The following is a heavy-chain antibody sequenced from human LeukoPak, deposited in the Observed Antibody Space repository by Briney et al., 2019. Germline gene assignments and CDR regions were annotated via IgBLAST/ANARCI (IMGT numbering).Heavy chain of an antibody. Sequence: ASVKVSCKASGYTFTSYAMNWVRQAPGQGLEWMGWISAYNGNTNYAQKLQGRVTMTTDTSTSTAYMELRSLRSDDTAVYYCARDLKPITMVRGPNLNWFDPWGQGTLVTVSS. CDR3: ARDLKPITMVRGPNLNWFDP. D-gene: IGHD3-10*01. V-gene: IGHV1-18*01. J-gene: IGHJ5*02. CDR1: GYTFTSYA. CDR2: ISAYNGNT.